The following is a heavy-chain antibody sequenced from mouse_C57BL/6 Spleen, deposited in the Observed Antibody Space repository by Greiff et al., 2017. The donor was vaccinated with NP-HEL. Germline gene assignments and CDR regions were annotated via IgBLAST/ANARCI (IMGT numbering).Heavy chain of an antibody. CDR1: GYTFTDYE. D-gene: IGHD1-1*01. CDR3: TRFPLYGSSSAWFAY. J-gene: IGHJ3*01. CDR2: IDPETGGT. V-gene: IGHV1-15*01. Sequence: VQLQQSGAELVRPGASVTLSCKASGYTFTDYEMHWVKQTPVHGLEWIGAIDPETGGTAYNQKFKGKAILTADKSSSTAYMELRSLTSEDSAVYYCTRFPLYGSSSAWFAYWGQGTLVTVSA.